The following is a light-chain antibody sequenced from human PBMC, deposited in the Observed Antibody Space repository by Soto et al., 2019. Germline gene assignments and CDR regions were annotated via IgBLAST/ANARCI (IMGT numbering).Light chain of an antibody. CDR3: QQFNPIPLT. CDR1: QGIGTA. Sequence: IQLTQSPSTLSASVGDRVTITCRASQGIGTALAWYHQRPGNSPDLLVYDASTLQSGVPSRLSGSGSETDFSLSISGLPPEDFRHYYCQQFNPIPLTLGGGTTVAIK. V-gene: IGKV1-13*02. CDR2: DAS. J-gene: IGKJ4*01.